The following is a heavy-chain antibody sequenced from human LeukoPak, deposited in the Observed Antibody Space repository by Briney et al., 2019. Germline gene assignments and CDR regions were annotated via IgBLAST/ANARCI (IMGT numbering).Heavy chain of an antibody. D-gene: IGHD6-19*01. Sequence: ASVKVSCKASGYTFTSYGVSWVRQAPGQGLEWMGWISAYNGNTNYAQKLQGRVTMTTDTSTSTAYMELRSLRSDDTAVYYCARVYSSGWYGDWFDPWGQGTLVTVSS. CDR2: ISAYNGNT. V-gene: IGHV1-18*01. CDR3: ARVYSSGWYGDWFDP. CDR1: GYTFTSYG. J-gene: IGHJ5*02.